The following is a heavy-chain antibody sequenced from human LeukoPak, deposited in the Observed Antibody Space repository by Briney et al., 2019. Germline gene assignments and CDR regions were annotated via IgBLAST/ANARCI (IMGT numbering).Heavy chain of an antibody. CDR3: ARDYGNGVNWFDP. CDR1: GFTSSSYA. D-gene: IGHD4-17*01. V-gene: IGHV3-64*01. J-gene: IGHJ5*02. Sequence: GGSLRLSCAASGFTSSSYAMHWVRQAPGKGLEYVSAISSNGGSTYYANSVKGRFTISRDNSKNTLYLQMGSLRAEDMAVYYCARDYGNGVNWFDPWGQGTLVTVSS. CDR2: ISSNGGST.